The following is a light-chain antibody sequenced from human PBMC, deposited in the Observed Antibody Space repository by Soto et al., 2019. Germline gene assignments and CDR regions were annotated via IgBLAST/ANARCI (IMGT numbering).Light chain of an antibody. V-gene: IGLV1-47*01. CDR2: RNN. CDR3: AAWDDSLSGVV. J-gene: IGLJ2*01. CDR1: STNIGSNY. Sequence: QAVVTQPPSASGTPGQRVTISCSGSSTNIGSNYVYWYQQLPGTAPKLLIYRNNQRPSGVPDRFSDSKSGTSASLAISGLRSEDEADYYCAAWDDSLSGVVFGGGTQLTVL.